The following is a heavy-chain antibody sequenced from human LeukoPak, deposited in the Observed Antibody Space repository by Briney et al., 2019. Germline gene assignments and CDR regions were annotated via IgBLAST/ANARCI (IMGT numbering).Heavy chain of an antibody. Sequence: PSETLSLTCTVSGGSIGTYYWSWIRQPPGKGLEWIGYIYHSGDTKYNPSLKSRVTISVDTSKNQFSLRLRSVTAADTAVYYCAREGYSGHDFIYWGQGTLVTVSS. D-gene: IGHD5-12*01. CDR3: AREGYSGHDFIY. J-gene: IGHJ4*02. V-gene: IGHV4-59*01. CDR2: IYHSGDT. CDR1: GGSIGTYY.